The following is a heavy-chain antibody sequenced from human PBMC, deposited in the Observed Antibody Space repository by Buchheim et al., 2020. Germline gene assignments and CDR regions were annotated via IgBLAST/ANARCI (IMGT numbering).Heavy chain of an antibody. Sequence: QVQLVQSGAEVKKPGAPVKVSCKASGYTFTGYYMHWVRQAPGQGLEWMGWINPNSGGTNYAQKFQGRVTMTRDTSISTAYMELSRLRSDDTAVYYCARDPSVGGQQLAYYFDYWGQGTL. V-gene: IGHV1-2*02. CDR2: INPNSGGT. D-gene: IGHD6-13*01. CDR3: ARDPSVGGQQLAYYFDY. J-gene: IGHJ4*02. CDR1: GYTFTGYY.